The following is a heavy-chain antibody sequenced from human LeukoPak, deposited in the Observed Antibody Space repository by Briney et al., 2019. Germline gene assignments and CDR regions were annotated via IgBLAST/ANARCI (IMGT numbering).Heavy chain of an antibody. V-gene: IGHV1-2*02. CDR3: ARDLFSSSWYVIGYYYGMDV. Sequence: ASVKVSCKASGYTFTGYYMHWVRQAPGQGLEWMGWINPNSGGTNYAQKFQGRVTMTRDTSISTAYMELSRLRSDDTAVYYCARDLFSSSWYVIGYYYGMDVWGQGTTVTVSS. CDR1: GYTFTGYY. D-gene: IGHD6-13*01. J-gene: IGHJ6*02. CDR2: INPNSGGT.